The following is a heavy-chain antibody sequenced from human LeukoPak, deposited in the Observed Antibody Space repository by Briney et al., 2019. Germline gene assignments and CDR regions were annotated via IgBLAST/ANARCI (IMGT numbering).Heavy chain of an antibody. V-gene: IGHV4-34*01. Sequence: SETLSLTCAVYGGSLSGYYWTWIRQSPGKGLEWIGEINHSGDTHYNPSLRSRVIISEDNSKNQFSLKLSSVTVADTAVYYCARLGIDRYLPIAKRWFDPWGQGTQVTVSS. CDR1: GGSLSGYY. CDR2: INHSGDT. J-gene: IGHJ5*02. D-gene: IGHD1-26*01. CDR3: ARLGIDRYLPIAKRWFDP.